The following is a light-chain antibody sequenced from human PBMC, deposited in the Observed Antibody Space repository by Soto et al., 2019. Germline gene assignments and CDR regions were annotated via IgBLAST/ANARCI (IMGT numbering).Light chain of an antibody. V-gene: IGLV2-14*03. CDR2: DVS. CDR3: SSYTSSNNLL. Sequence: QSVLTQPASVSGSPGQSITISCTGTSSDVGGYNYVSWYQQRPGKAPKLMIHDVSNRPSGVSNRFSGSKSGSTASLTISGLQAEDEADYFCSSYTSSNNLLFGGGTQLTVL. CDR1: SSDVGGYNY. J-gene: IGLJ2*01.